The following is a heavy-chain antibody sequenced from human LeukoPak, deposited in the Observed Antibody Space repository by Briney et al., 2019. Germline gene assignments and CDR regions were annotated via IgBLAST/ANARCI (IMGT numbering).Heavy chain of an antibody. CDR3: ATSKDTAGGPY. D-gene: IGHD5-18*01. CDR2: IRQDGGAT. J-gene: IGHJ4*02. V-gene: IGHV3-7*01. Sequence: GGSLRLSCAASGFTFTDYWMTWVRQAPGQGLEWMANIRQDGGATFYGGSVKGRFTISRDNAKNSVFLQKNSLRAEDTAVYYCATSKDTAGGPYWGQGTLVTVSS. CDR1: GFTFTDYW.